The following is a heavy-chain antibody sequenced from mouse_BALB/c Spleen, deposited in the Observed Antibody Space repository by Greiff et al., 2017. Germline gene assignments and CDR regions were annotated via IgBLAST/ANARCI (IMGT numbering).Heavy chain of an antibody. CDR1: GFTFSSFG. V-gene: IGHV5-17*02. CDR3: ARDWYFDV. Sequence: EVKVVESGGGLVQPGGSRKLSCAASGFTFSSFGMHWVRQAPEKGLEWVAYISSGSSTIYYADTVKGRFTISRDNPKNTLFLQMTSLRSEDTAMYYCARDWYFDVWGAGTTVTVFS. J-gene: IGHJ1*01. CDR2: ISSGSSTI.